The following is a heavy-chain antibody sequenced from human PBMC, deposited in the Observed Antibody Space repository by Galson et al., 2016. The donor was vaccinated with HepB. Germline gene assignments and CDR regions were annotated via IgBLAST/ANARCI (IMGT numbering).Heavy chain of an antibody. CDR3: ARLDAYNYPYYFDY. Sequence: SVKASCKASGGTFSNYVISWVRQAPGQGLEWMGGIIPIFGTANNAQKFRGRVTITADKFTSTAYMELSSLRSEDTAVYYCARLDAYNYPYYFDYWGQGTLVTVS. V-gene: IGHV1-69*06. D-gene: IGHD5-24*01. J-gene: IGHJ4*02. CDR1: GGTFSNYV. CDR2: IIPIFGTA.